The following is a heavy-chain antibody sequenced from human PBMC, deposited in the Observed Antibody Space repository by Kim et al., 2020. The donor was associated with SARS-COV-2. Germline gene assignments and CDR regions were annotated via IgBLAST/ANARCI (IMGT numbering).Heavy chain of an antibody. D-gene: IGHD3-10*01. J-gene: IGHJ6*02. CDR1: GFTLSNYG. CDR2: MENEGVVT. V-gene: IGHV3-7*01. CDR3: VREQDGSCGMDV. Sequence: GGSLRLSCAASGFTLSNYGMAWVRQAPGEGLEWVATMENEGVVTYYVDSVKGRFTISRDSAKNSLYLQMNSLTVEDMAVYYCVREQDGSCGMDVWGEG.